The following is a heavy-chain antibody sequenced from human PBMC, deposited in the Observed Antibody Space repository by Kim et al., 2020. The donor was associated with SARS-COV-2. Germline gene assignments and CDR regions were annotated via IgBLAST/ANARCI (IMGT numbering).Heavy chain of an antibody. CDR1: GFTFSSYW. V-gene: IGHV3-7*01. CDR3: ARDGDLDSSGKDAFDI. Sequence: GGSLRLSCAASGFTFSSYWMTWVRQAPGKGLEWVANIKQDGNQKYYVDSVKGRFTISRDNAKNSLYLQMNSLRAEDTAVYYCARDGDLDSSGKDAFDIWGPRPMVTVSS. J-gene: IGHJ3*02. CDR2: IKQDGNQK. D-gene: IGHD6-19*01.